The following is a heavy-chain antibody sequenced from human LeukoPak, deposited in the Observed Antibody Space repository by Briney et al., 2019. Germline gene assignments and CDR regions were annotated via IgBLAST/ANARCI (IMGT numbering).Heavy chain of an antibody. CDR1: GGSFSGYY. CDR2: INHSGST. V-gene: IGHV4-34*01. CDR3: ARGHSSGWSHFDY. J-gene: IGHJ4*02. D-gene: IGHD6-19*01. Sequence: SETLSLTCAVYGGSFSGYYWSWIRQPPGKGLEWIGEINHSGSTNYNPSLKSRVTISVDTSKNQFSLKLSSVTAADTAVYYCARGHSSGWSHFDYWGQGTLVTVSS.